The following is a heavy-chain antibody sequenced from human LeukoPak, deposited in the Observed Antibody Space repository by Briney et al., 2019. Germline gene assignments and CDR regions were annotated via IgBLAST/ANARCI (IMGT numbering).Heavy chain of an antibody. Sequence: PGGPLRLSCTASGFTVRSNYMSWLRQSPGKGLEWVSVIYSGGSTYYADSVKGRFTISRDNSKNTLYLQMNSLRAEDTAVYYCARDVEYCSGGSCYAYDYWGQGTLVTVSS. J-gene: IGHJ4*02. CDR1: GFTVRSNY. CDR3: ARDVEYCSGGSCYAYDY. CDR2: IYSGGST. D-gene: IGHD2-15*01. V-gene: IGHV3-53*01.